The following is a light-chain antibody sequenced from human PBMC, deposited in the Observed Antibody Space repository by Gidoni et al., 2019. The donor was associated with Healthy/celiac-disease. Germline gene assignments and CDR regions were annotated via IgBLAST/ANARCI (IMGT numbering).Light chain of an antibody. J-gene: IGKJ4*01. CDR1: QSVSSSY. CDR3: QQYGSSPRLT. CDR2: GAS. Sequence: EIVLTQSPRTLSLSPGERATLTCRASQSVSSSYLAWYQQKTGQAPRLLIYGASSRATGIPDRFSGSGSGTEFTLTISRLEPEDFAVYYCQQYGSSPRLTFGGGTKVEIK. V-gene: IGKV3-20*01.